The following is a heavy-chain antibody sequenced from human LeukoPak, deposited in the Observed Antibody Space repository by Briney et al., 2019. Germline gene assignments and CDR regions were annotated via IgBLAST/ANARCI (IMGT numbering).Heavy chain of an antibody. D-gene: IGHD2-2*01. V-gene: IGHV3-21*01. CDR1: GFTFSSYS. Sequence: RGSLRLSCAASGFTFSSYSMNWLRQAPGKGLEWVSSTSSSSSYIYYADSVMGRFTISRDNAKNSLYLQTNSLRAKDTAVYYCAKDPGSRGWFDPWGQGTLVNVSS. CDR3: AKDPGSRGWFDP. J-gene: IGHJ5*02. CDR2: TSSSSSYI.